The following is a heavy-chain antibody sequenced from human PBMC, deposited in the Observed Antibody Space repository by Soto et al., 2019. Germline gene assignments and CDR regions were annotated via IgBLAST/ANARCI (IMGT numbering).Heavy chain of an antibody. CDR2: IYWDGDK. V-gene: IGHV2-5*02. CDR1: GFSLSTSGAA. CDR3: APRATVTILGSIIANDIWFDP. Sequence: QINLIESGPTLVKPTQTLTLTCTFSGFSLSTSGAAVGWVRQPPGRALEWLALIYWDGDKRYNASLGNRLTITKDTSRQQIVLTVTNVEPSDTAKYYCAPRATVTILGSIIANDIWFDPGGQGPRVIVSS. D-gene: IGHD2-21*01. J-gene: IGHJ5*02.